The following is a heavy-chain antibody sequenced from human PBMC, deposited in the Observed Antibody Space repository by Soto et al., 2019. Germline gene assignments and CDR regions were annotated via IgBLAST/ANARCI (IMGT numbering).Heavy chain of an antibody. J-gene: IGHJ4*02. D-gene: IGHD1-7*01. CDR1: GFSFSSYW. CDR2: IYTDGSRA. CDR3: ARGARNYYYFDY. V-gene: IGHV3-74*01. Sequence: EVQLVESGGGLVQPGGSLRLSCEASGFSFSSYWMHWVRQAPGKGLVWVSRIYTDGSRADYADSVKGRFTISRDNAKNTVYLQVNRLGAEDTAVYYCARGARNYYYFDYWGQGTLVTVSS.